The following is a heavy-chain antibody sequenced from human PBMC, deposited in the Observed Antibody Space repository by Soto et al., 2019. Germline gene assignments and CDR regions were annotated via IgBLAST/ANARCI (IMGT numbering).Heavy chain of an antibody. CDR1: GGSISSGDYY. CDR3: ARDLHGDPYY. J-gene: IGHJ4*02. CDR2: IYHSGST. V-gene: IGHV4-30-4*02. Sequence: SETLSLTCTVSGGSISSGDYYWSWIRQPPGKGLEWIGYIYHSGSTYYNPSLQGRVTMTTDTSTSTAYMELRSLRSDDTAVYYCARDLHGDPYYWGQGTLVTVSS. D-gene: IGHD4-17*01.